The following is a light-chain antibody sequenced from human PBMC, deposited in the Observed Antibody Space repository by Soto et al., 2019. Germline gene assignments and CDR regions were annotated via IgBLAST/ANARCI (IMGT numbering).Light chain of an antibody. J-gene: IGKJ5*01. CDR1: QSVSSSY. V-gene: IGKV3-20*01. Sequence: IVVTHSPGTLSFSPWETTTRSFRSSQSVSSSYLALYQQKPGQAPRLLIYGASSRATGIADRFIGSGSAKDFTLTISRLEPEDFAVYFCQHYGRSPITFGHGTRLEI. CDR3: QHYGRSPIT. CDR2: GAS.